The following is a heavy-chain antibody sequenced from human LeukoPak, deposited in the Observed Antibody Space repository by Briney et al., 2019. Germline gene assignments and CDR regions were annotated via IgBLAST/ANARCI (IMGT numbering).Heavy chain of an antibody. CDR2: IYYSGST. J-gene: IGHJ4*02. Sequence: PSETLSLTXTVSAGSISSYYWSWIGQTPGKGLEWIGYIYYSGSTNYNPSLKSRVTISVDTSRNQFSLKLSSVTAADTAVYYCASYSGYDKTFDYWGQGTLVTVSS. CDR3: ASYSGYDKTFDY. D-gene: IGHD5-12*01. V-gene: IGHV4-59*01. CDR1: AGSISSYY.